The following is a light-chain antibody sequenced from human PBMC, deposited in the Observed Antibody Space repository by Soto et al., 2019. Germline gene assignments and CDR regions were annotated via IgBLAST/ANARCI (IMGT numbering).Light chain of an antibody. Sequence: QSVLTQSPSAPGTPGQRVTISCSGSSSNIGSNTVNWYQQLPGTAPKLLIYSNNQRPSGVPGRFSGSKSGTSASLAISGLQSEDEADYYCAAWDDSLNGYVFGTGTKLTVL. V-gene: IGLV1-44*01. CDR3: AAWDDSLNGYV. CDR1: SSNIGSNT. CDR2: SNN. J-gene: IGLJ1*01.